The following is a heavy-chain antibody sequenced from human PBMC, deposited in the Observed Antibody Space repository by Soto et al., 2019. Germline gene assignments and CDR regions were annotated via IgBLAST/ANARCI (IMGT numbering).Heavy chain of an antibody. CDR1: GYTFTNYA. D-gene: IGHD1-26*01. J-gene: IGHJ4*02. CDR3: ARVRGYYPPDY. V-gene: IGHV1-3*05. Sequence: QVQLVQSGAEEKKPGASVKVSCKASGYTFTNYATHWVRQAPGQRLEWMGWINAGNGNTKYSQKFQGRVTITRDTSASPGYMELGSLRSEGTAVYYCARVRGYYPPDYWGQGTLVTVSS. CDR2: INAGNGNT.